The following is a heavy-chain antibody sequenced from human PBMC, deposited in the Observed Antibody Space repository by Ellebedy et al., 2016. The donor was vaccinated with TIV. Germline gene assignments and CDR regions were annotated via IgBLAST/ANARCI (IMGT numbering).Heavy chain of an antibody. CDR3: ARGRNGSLDY. V-gene: IGHV1-18*01. Sequence: AASVKVSCKASGYTFPTYGISWVRQATGQGLEWMGWISPYNGNTNSEQKLQVRVTMTTDKPTSTAYLELRSLRSDDTAVYFCARGRNGSLDYWGQGTLVTVSS. CDR2: ISPYNGNT. D-gene: IGHD2-8*01. CDR1: GYTFPTYG. J-gene: IGHJ4*02.